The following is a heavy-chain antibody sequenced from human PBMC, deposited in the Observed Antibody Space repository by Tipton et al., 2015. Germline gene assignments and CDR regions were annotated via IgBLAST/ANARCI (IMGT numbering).Heavy chain of an antibody. CDR3: ARHIAAAARDWFDP. CDR2: IYYSGST. J-gene: IGHJ5*02. V-gene: IGHV4-39*01. D-gene: IGHD6-13*01. Sequence: LRLSCTVSGGSISSGSYYWGWIRQPPGKGLQWIGSIYYSGSTYYNPSLKSRVTISVDTSKNQFSLKLTSVTAADTAVYYCARHIAAAARDWFDPWGQGTLVTVSS. CDR1: GGSISSGSYY.